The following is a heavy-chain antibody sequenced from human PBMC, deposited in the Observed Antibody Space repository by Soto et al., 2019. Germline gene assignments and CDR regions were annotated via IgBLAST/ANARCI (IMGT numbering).Heavy chain of an antibody. D-gene: IGHD3-22*01. CDR2: ISGSGGST. J-gene: IGHJ4*02. CDR1: GFTFSSYA. CDR3: AKDARRITMIVVVNYFDY. Sequence: EVQQLESGGGLVQPGESLRLSCAASGFTFSSYAMSWVRQAPGKGLEWVSAISGSGGSTYYADSVKGRFTISRDNSKNTLYLQMNSLRAEDTAVYYCAKDARRITMIVVVNYFDYWGQGTLVTVSS. V-gene: IGHV3-23*01.